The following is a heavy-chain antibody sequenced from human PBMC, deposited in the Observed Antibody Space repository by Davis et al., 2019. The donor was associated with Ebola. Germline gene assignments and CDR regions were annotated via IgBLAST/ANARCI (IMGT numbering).Heavy chain of an antibody. CDR1: GGSISSYY. V-gene: IGHV4-59*08. CDR3: ARQTNDYGSGSYYFRGRMNWFDP. D-gene: IGHD3-10*01. CDR2: IYYSGST. J-gene: IGHJ5*02. Sequence: PSETLFLTCTVSGGSISSYYWSWIRQPPGKGLEWIGYIYYSGSTNYNPSLKSRVTISVDTSKNQFSLKLSSVTAADTAVYYCARQTNDYGSGSYYFRGRMNWFDPWGQGTLVTVSS.